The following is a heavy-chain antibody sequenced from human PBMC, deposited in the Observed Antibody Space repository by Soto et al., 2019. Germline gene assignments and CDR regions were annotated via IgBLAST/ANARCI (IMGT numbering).Heavy chain of an antibody. Sequence: GGSLRLSCAASGFTFSSYGMHWVRQAPGKGLEWVAVISYDGSNKYYADSVKGRFTISRDNSKNTLYLQMNSLRAEDTAVYYCAKDKYASSGWYEKFLNYYYGMDVWGQGTTVTVSS. D-gene: IGHD6-19*01. J-gene: IGHJ6*02. CDR3: AKDKYASSGWYEKFLNYYYGMDV. V-gene: IGHV3-30*18. CDR1: GFTFSSYG. CDR2: ISYDGSNK.